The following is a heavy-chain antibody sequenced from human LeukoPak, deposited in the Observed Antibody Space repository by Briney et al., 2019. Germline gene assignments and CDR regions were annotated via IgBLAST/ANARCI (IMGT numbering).Heavy chain of an antibody. V-gene: IGHV4-34*01. CDR1: GGSFSNYY. CDR2: IKDSGRT. Sequence: PSQTLSLTCAVYGGSFSNYYWSWIRQPPGKGREWIGEIKDSGRTNYNPSLMSRVTVSVDTSKNQFSLRLTSVTATDTAVYYCARRWNYGRNYYIDVWGNGATVSVSS. D-gene: IGHD1-7*01. CDR3: ARRWNYGRNYYIDV. J-gene: IGHJ6*03.